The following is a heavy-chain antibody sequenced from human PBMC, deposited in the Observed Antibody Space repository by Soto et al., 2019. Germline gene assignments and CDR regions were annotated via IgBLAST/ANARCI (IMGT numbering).Heavy chain of an antibody. J-gene: IGHJ4*02. V-gene: IGHV3-7*05. CDR1: GCSFSTYW. CDR3: ATSKNWAFDN. D-gene: IGHD7-27*01. CDR2: IKEDGSTM. Sequence: EVHLVESGGGLVQPGGCQRLSCAATGCSFSTYWMAWVRQAPGKGLQWMAIIKEDGSTMYYADSVKGRFTISRDNAENSLYLQMNSLRAEDTALYYCATSKNWAFDNWGQGTLITVSS.